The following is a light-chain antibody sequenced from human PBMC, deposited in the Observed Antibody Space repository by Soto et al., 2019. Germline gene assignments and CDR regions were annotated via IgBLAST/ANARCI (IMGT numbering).Light chain of an antibody. CDR2: GDS. J-gene: IGLJ2*01. CDR1: SSNIGAGYH. Sequence: QSVLTQAPSVSGAPGQRVTISCTGSSSNIGAGYHVHWYQQVPGKAPNLLIYGDSNRPSGVPDRFSGSKSGTSASLTITGLQAEDEADYYCQSYNSSRSGVVFGGGTKLTVL. CDR3: QSYNSSRSGVV. V-gene: IGLV1-40*01.